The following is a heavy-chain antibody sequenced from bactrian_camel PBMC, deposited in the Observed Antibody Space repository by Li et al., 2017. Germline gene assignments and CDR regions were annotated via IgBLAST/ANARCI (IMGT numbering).Heavy chain of an antibody. J-gene: IGHJ6*01. CDR2: IYTDGSGP. CDR1: GFTRSRAY. Sequence: HVQLVESGGGSVQPGESLRLSCAVSGFTRSRAYMSWVRQAPGKGLEWVSSIYTDGSGPYYADSVKGRFTISRDNAKNTLYLQMVSLKTEDTAVYYCATSAVYGLGSGRSFGNWGQGTQVTVS. D-gene: IGHD2*01. V-gene: IGHV3S7*01. CDR3: ATSAVYGLGSGRSFGN.